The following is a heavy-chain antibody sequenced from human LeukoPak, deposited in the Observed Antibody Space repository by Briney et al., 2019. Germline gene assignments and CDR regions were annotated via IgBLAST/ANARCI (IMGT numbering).Heavy chain of an antibody. CDR3: AKEDYGGNSPLFDY. J-gene: IGHJ4*02. D-gene: IGHD4-23*01. Sequence: GGSLRLSCAASGFIFSTYGMHWVRQAPGKGLEWVAVISYDGSNKYYADSVKGRFTISRDNSKNTLYLQMNSLRAEDTAVYYCAKEDYGGNSPLFDYWGQGTLVTVSS. CDR2: ISYDGSNK. V-gene: IGHV3-30*18. CDR1: GFIFSTYG.